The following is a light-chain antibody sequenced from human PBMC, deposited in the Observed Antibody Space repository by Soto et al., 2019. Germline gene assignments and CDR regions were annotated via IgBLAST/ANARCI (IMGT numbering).Light chain of an antibody. V-gene: IGKV1-5*03. CDR2: KAS. CDR1: QTISSW. Sequence: DIQMTQSPSTLSGSVGDRVTITCRDSQTISSWLAWYQQKPGKAPKLLIYKASTLKSGVPSRFSGSGSGTEFNLTISSLQHDDFATYYCQHYNSYSEAFGQGTKVDIK. J-gene: IGKJ1*01. CDR3: QHYNSYSEA.